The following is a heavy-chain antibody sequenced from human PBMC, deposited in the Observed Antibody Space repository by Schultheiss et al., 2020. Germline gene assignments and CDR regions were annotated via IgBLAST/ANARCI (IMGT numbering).Heavy chain of an antibody. D-gene: IGHD3-16*01. J-gene: IGHJ6*02. V-gene: IGHV3-21*01. CDR3: ARDRFGYGMDV. Sequence: GESLKISCAASGFTFSSYSMNWVRQAPGKGLEWVSSISSSSSYIYYADSVKGRFTISRDNSKNTLYLQMNSLRAEDTAVYYCARDRFGYGMDVWGQGTTVTVS. CDR2: ISSSSSYI. CDR1: GFTFSSYS.